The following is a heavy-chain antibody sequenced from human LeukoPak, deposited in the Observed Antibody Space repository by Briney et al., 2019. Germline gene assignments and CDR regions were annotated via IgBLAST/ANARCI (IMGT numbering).Heavy chain of an antibody. D-gene: IGHD6-19*01. J-gene: IGHJ4*02. CDR2: NYHSGSP. CDR1: GYSISSGYY. CDR3: ARGQWLVRVYFDY. V-gene: IGHV4-38-2*01. Sequence: SDTLSLTCAVSGYSISSGYYWGRVRPPPGKGLERIGSNYHSGSPYYNPSLKSRVTISVDTSKNQFSLKLSSVTAADTAVYYCARGQWLVRVYFDYWGQGTLVTVSS.